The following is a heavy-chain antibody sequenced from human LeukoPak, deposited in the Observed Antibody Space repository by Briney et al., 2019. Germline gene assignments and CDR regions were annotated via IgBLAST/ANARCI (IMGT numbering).Heavy chain of an antibody. CDR3: ARVGVTADFDY. CDR1: GGSISSSYYY. Sequence: SETLSLICTVSGGSISSSYYYWGWIRQPPGKGLEWIGSIYYSGSTYYNPSLKSRVTISVDTSKNQFSLKLSSVTAADTAVYYCARVGVTADFDYWGQGTLVTVSS. V-gene: IGHV4-39*07. D-gene: IGHD1-26*01. J-gene: IGHJ4*02. CDR2: IYYSGST.